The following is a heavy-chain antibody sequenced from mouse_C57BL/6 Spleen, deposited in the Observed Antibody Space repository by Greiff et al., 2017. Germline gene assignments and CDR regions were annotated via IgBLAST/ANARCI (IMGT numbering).Heavy chain of an antibody. CDR1: GYSITSGYY. Sequence: VQLQQSGPGLVKPSPSLSLSCSVTGYSITSGYYWNWIRQSPGNKLEWMGYISYDGSNNYNPTLKNKISITRDTSTNQFFLKLNAVTTEDTATYYCARDREYYDSSEDWYFDVWGTGTTVTVSS. J-gene: IGHJ1*03. V-gene: IGHV3-6*01. CDR3: ARDREYYDSSEDWYFDV. CDR2: ISYDGSN. D-gene: IGHD1-1*01.